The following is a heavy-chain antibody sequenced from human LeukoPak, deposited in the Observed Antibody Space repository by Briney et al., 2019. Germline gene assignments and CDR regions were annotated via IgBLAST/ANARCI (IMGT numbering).Heavy chain of an antibody. V-gene: IGHV5-51*01. CDR2: IYPADSDT. CDR3: ARQDGRALYYFDY. J-gene: IGHJ4*02. Sequence: GESLKISCKGSGYSFNNYWSGWVRQMPGKGLEWMGIIYPADSDTRYSPSFQGQVTISADKSTSTAYLQWSSLKASDTAMYYCARQDGRALYYFDYWGQGTLVTVSS. CDR1: GYSFNNYW. D-gene: IGHD5-24*01.